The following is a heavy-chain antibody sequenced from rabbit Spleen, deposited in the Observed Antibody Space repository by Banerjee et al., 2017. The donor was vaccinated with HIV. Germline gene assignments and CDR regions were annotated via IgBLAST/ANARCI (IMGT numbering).Heavy chain of an antibody. J-gene: IGHJ6*01. Sequence: LVEYGGDLVQPGASLTLTCTASGFDFSNYIFMCWVRQAPGKGLEWIACVDTGSSGFTYFATWAQGRFTCSKTSSTTVTLQMTRLTAADTATYFCARDTSSSFSSYGMDLWGPGTLVTVS. CDR2: VDTGSSGFT. CDR3: ARDTSSSFSSYGMDL. V-gene: IGHV1S40*01. CDR1: GFDFSNYIF. D-gene: IGHD1-1*01.